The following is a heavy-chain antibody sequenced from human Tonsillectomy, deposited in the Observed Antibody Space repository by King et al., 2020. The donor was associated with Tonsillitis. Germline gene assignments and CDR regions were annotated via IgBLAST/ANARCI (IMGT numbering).Heavy chain of an antibody. CDR2: ISGSGGST. J-gene: IGHJ6*02. V-gene: IGHV3-23*04. Sequence: VQLVESGGGLVQPGGSLRLSCAVSGFTFSSYVMSWVRQAPGKGLEWVSGISGSGGSTNYADSVKGRFTISRDNSKNTLDLHMNSLRVEDTAVYYCAKDLVVLRYFDWVRSGGRMDVWGQGTTVTVSS. CDR3: AKDLVVLRYFDWVRSGGRMDV. D-gene: IGHD3-9*01. CDR1: GFTFSSYV.